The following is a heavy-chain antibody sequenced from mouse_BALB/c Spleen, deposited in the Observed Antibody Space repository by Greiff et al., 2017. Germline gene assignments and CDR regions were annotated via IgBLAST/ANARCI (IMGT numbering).Heavy chain of an antibody. V-gene: IGHV3-6*02. Sequence: EVQLVESGPGLVKPSQSLSLTCSVTGYSITSGYYWNWIRQFPGNKLEWMGYISYDGSNNYNPSLKNRISITRDTSKNQFFLKLNSVTTEDTATYYCATYGPFAYWGQGTLVTVSA. CDR3: ATYGPFAY. D-gene: IGHD1-2*01. CDR1: GYSITSGYY. J-gene: IGHJ3*01. CDR2: ISYDGSN.